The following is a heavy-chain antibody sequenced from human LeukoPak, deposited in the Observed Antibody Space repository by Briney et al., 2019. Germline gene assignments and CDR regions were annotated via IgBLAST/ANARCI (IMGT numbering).Heavy chain of an antibody. J-gene: IGHJ2*01. CDR2: ISYDGSDK. CDR1: GFTFSIYA. Sequence: GGSLRLSCAASGFTFSIYAMHWVRQAPGKGLEWVAVISYDGSDKYYAGSVKGRFTISRDNSKNTLYLQMNSLRTEDTAVYYCASRWFFDLWGRGTLVTVSS. CDR3: ASRWFFDL. V-gene: IGHV3-30*04.